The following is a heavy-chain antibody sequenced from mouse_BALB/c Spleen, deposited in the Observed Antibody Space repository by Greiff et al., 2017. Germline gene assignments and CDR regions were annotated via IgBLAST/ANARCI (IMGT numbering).Heavy chain of an antibody. CDR1: GFTFSSFG. Sequence: VMLVESGGGLVQPGGSRKLSCAASGFTFSSFGMHWVRQAPEKGLEWVAYISSGSSTIYYADTVKGRFTISRDNPKNTLFLQMTSLRSEDTAMYYCARSTTTCFDYWGQGTTLTVSS. CDR3: ARSTTTCFDY. CDR2: ISSGSSTI. D-gene: IGHD1-1*01. V-gene: IGHV5-17*02. J-gene: IGHJ2*01.